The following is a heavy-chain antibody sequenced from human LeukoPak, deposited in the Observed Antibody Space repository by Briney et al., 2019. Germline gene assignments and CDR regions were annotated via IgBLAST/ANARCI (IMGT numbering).Heavy chain of an antibody. CDR1: GYTFTSYG. Sequence: EASVKVSCKASGYTFTSYGISWVRQAPGQRLEWMGWISAYNGNTNYAQRLQGRVTMTTDTSTSTAYMELRSLRSDDTAVYYCARPPGNCGGTAKRPDSCYYWYFDLWGRGTLVTVSS. J-gene: IGHJ2*01. D-gene: IGHD2-21*01. V-gene: IGHV1-18*01. CDR2: ISAYNGNT. CDR3: ARPPGNCGGTAKRPDSCYYWYFDL.